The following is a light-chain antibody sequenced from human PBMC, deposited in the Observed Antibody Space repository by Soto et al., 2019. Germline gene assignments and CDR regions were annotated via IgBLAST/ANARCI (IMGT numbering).Light chain of an antibody. CDR1: SSKIGSTYD. J-gene: IGLJ1*01. CDR3: QSYDDSLSVHYV. V-gene: IGLV1-40*01. Sequence: QSVLPQPPSVSRAPGQRVTISSTGSSSKIGSTYDVQWYQQLPGTAPKLLIHGNTNRPPGVPDRFSGSKSGTSASLAITGLQADDEADYYWQSYDDSLSVHYVFGTWTKVTVL. CDR2: GNT.